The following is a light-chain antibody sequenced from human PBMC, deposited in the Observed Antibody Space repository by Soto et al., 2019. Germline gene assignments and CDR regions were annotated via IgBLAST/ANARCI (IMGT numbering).Light chain of an antibody. CDR3: CSYAGSVAV. Sequence: QSALTQPASVSGSPGQSITISCTGTSSVVGSYNLVSWYQQHPGKAPKLMIYEGSKRPSGVSNRFSGSKSGNTASLTISGLQAEDEADYYCCSYAGSVAVFGGGTQLTVL. J-gene: IGLJ7*01. V-gene: IGLV2-23*01. CDR1: SSVVGSYNL. CDR2: EGS.